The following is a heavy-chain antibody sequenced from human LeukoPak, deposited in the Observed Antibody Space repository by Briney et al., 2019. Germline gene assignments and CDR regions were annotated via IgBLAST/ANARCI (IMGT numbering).Heavy chain of an antibody. J-gene: IGHJ4*02. CDR3: ARGGGSSGYSYSFDY. Sequence: ASVKVSCKASGYTFTGYYMHWVRQAPGQGLEWMGWINPNSGGTNYAQKFQGRVTMTRDTSISTAYLELSRLSSDDTAVYYCARGGGSSGYSYSFDYWGQGTLVTVSS. CDR1: GYTFTGYY. D-gene: IGHD3-22*01. CDR2: INPNSGGT. V-gene: IGHV1-2*02.